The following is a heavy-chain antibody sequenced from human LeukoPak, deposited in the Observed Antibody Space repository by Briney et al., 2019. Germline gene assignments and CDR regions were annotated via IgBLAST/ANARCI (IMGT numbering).Heavy chain of an antibody. CDR2: IDTSSTTK. V-gene: IGHV3-48*01. CDR3: AGPLGSPYFHH. Sequence: GGSLRLSCAASGFTFSSYSTNWVRQAPGKGLEWVSYIDTSSTTKNYADSVKGRFTISRDNAKNSLFLQMNSLRVEDTAVYYCAGPLGSPYFHHWGQGTLVTVSS. D-gene: IGHD3-10*01. J-gene: IGHJ1*01. CDR1: GFTFSSYS.